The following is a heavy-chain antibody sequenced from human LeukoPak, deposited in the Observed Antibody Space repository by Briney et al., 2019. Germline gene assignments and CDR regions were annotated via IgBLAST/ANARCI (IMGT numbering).Heavy chain of an antibody. J-gene: IGHJ5*02. CDR1: GGSISSSNW. D-gene: IGHD3-22*01. CDR2: IYHSGNT. V-gene: IGHV4-4*02. CDR3: ARGEVYYDSSGYSNWFDP. Sequence: SGTLSLTCAVSGGSISSSNWWSWVRQPPGKGLEWIGSIYHSGNTYYNPSLKSRVTISVDTSKNQFSLKLSSVTAADTAVYYCARGEVYYDSSGYSNWFDPWGQGTLVTVSS.